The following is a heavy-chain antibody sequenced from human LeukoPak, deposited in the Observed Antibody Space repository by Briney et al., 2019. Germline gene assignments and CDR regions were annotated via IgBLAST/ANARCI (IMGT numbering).Heavy chain of an antibody. V-gene: IGHV1-69*05. CDR1: GGTFSSYA. CDR3: ASVNWGSSAYFDY. CDR2: IIPIFGTA. Sequence: GASVKVSCKASGGTFSSYAISWVRQAPGQGLEWTGGIIPIFGTANYAQKFQGRVTITTDESTSTAYMELSSLRSEDTAVYYCASVNWGSSAYFDYWGQGTLVTVSS. J-gene: IGHJ4*02. D-gene: IGHD7-27*01.